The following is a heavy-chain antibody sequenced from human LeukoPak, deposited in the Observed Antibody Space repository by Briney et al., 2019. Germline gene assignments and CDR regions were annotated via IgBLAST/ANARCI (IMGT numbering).Heavy chain of an antibody. CDR3: AKDFETLSGSGALDI. CDR1: GFSFDDYT. J-gene: IGHJ3*02. D-gene: IGHD5-12*01. V-gene: IGHV3-43*01. Sequence: GGSLRLSCAVSGFSFDDYTIYWVRQAPGKGLERVSLLSWDGETTYYSDSVKGRFTISRDNGKTSLSLQMNSLTIEDTAVYFCAKDFETLSGSGALDIWGQGTTVTVSS. CDR2: LSWDGETT.